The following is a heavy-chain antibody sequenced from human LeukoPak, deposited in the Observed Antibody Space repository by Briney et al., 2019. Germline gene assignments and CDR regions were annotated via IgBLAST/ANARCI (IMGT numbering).Heavy chain of an antibody. J-gene: IGHJ4*02. CDR2: FDPEDGET. D-gene: IGHD3-3*01. Sequence: ASVKVSCKVSGYTLTELSMHWVRQAPGKGLEWMGGFDPEDGETIYAQKFQGGVTMTEDTSTDTAYMELSSLRSEDTAVYYCATVPIFGVVSLFDYWGQGTLVTVSS. V-gene: IGHV1-24*01. CDR3: ATVPIFGVVSLFDY. CDR1: GYTLTELS.